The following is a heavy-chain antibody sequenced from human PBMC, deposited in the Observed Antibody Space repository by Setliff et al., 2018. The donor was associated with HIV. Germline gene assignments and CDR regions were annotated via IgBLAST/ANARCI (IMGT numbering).Heavy chain of an antibody. D-gene: IGHD1-26*01. V-gene: IGHV7-4-1*02. J-gene: IGHJ4*02. CDR2: ININTGNP. Sequence: ASVKVSCKASGYSFSNYAMNWVRQAPGQGLEWMGWININTGNPTYAQGFTGRFVFSLDTSVSTAYLQTSSLKAEDTAVYYCASGAGIVGATHWGQGTLVTVSS. CDR3: ASGAGIVGATH. CDR1: GYSFSNYA.